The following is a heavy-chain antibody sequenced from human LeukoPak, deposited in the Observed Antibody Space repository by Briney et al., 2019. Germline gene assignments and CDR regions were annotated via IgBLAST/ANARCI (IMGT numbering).Heavy chain of an antibody. J-gene: IGHJ4*02. CDR2: MSVDSGAT. Sequence: ASVKVSCKASGHMFADYYIHWIRQAPGQGLEWMGWMSVDSGATKYAQKFQGRVTMTRDTSINTAFMDLTRLKFDDTAVYYCATDSKLTETSFDSWCQGTLVTVSS. D-gene: IGHD2-21*02. V-gene: IGHV1-2*02. CDR1: GHMFADYY. CDR3: ATDSKLTETSFDS.